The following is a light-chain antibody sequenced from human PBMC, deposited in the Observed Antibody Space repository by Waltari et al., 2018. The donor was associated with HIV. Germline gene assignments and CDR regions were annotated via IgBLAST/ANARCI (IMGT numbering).Light chain of an antibody. CDR3: GSWDSSLSGVV. J-gene: IGLJ2*01. Sequence: QSVLTQPPSVSAAPGQTVPISCSGSNSTIGNNYVSWYQQLPGTAPKLLIYDNNKRPSGIPDRFSGSKSGTSATLGITGLQTGDEADYYCGSWDSSLSGVVFGGGTKLTVL. CDR1: NSTIGNNY. V-gene: IGLV1-51*01. CDR2: DNN.